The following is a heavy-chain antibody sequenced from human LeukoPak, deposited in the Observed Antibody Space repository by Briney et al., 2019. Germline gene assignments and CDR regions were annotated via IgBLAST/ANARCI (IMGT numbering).Heavy chain of an antibody. D-gene: IGHD3-9*01. CDR3: ARGSMTGYYLVSAFDI. J-gene: IGHJ3*02. Sequence: QSGGSLRLSCAASGFTFSSYSMNWVRQAPGKGLEWVSYISSSGSTIYYADSVKGRFTISRDNAKNSLYLQMNSLRAEDTAVYYCARGSMTGYYLVSAFDIWGQGTMVTVSS. CDR1: GFTFSSYS. V-gene: IGHV3-48*04. CDR2: ISSSGSTI.